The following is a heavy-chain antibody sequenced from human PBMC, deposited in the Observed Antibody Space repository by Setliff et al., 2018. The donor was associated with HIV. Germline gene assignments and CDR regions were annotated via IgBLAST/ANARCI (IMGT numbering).Heavy chain of an antibody. CDR3: AREGQWLA. CDR1: GYTFTSYA. D-gene: IGHD6-19*01. V-gene: IGHV1-3*01. Sequence: ASVKVSCKASGYTFTSYALHWVRQAPGQRLEWMGWVNADNGNTKYSEKFQGRVTITRDTAASTDYMELSSLKSEDTAVYYCAREGQWLAWGQGTLVTVS. CDR2: VNADNGNT. J-gene: IGHJ5*02.